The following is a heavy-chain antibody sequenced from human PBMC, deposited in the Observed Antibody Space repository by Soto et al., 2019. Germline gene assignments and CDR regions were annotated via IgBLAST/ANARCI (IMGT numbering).Heavy chain of an antibody. D-gene: IGHD3-10*01. CDR2: INPYSGGA. CDR3: ARVIRGAYYNSPLDT. Sequence: GASVKVSCKASGYNFSDFGITWVRQAPGQGLEWMGWINPYSGGADYAQSFQGRVTMTRDTSISTVYMELSRLRFDDTAVYYCARVIRGAYYNSPLDTWGQGTVVTVSS. J-gene: IGHJ5*02. CDR1: GYNFSDFG. V-gene: IGHV1-2*02.